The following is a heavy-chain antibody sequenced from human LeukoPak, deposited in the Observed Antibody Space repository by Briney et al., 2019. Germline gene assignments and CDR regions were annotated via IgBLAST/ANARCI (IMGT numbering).Heavy chain of an antibody. J-gene: IGHJ5*02. Sequence: ASVKVSCKASGGTFSSYAISWVRQAPGQGLEWMGGIIPIFGTANYAQKFQGRVTITTDESTSTAYMELSSLRSEDTAVYYCASHPGYCSSTSFCDWFDPWGQGTTVTVSS. CDR3: ASHPGYCSSTSFCDWFDP. D-gene: IGHD2-2*01. V-gene: IGHV1-69*05. CDR1: GGTFSSYA. CDR2: IIPIFGTA.